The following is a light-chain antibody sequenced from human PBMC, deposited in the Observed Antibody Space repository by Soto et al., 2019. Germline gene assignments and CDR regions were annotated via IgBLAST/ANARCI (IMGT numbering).Light chain of an antibody. CDR1: SSNIGSNY. J-gene: IGLJ2*01. V-gene: IGLV1-47*01. CDR3: AAWDDSLVVV. CDR2: RNN. Sequence: QSVLTQPPSSSGTPGQRVTISCSGSSSNIGSNYVYWYQQLPGTAPKLLIYRNNQRPSGVPDRFSGSKSGTSASLAISGLRSEVEADYYCAAWDDSLVVVFGGGTKLTVL.